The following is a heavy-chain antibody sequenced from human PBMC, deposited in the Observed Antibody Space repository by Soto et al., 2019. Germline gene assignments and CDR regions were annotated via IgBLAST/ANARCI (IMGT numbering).Heavy chain of an antibody. CDR2: INPKTGGA. CDR3: ARRGGYYDY. CDR1: GYTFTDYY. J-gene: IGHJ4*02. V-gene: IGHV1-2*06. D-gene: IGHD3-22*01. Sequence: ASVKVSCTASGYTFTDYYMHWVRQAPGQGLEWMGRINPKTGGANYAQKFQGRVTMTTDTSISTAYMEVSRLTSDDTAGVYCARRGGYYDYWGQGILVTIAS.